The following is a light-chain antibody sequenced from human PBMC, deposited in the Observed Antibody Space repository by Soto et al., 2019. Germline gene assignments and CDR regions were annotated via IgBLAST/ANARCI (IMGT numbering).Light chain of an antibody. J-gene: IGKJ1*01. CDR2: DAS. Sequence: DIQMTQSPSTLSASVGDRVTITCRASQSISSWLAWYQQKPGKAPKLLIYDASSLESGVPSRFSGSGSGTEFTLTITSLESEDFAVYYCHQYNGWPRTFGQGTKVEI. CDR1: QSISSW. CDR3: HQYNGWPRT. V-gene: IGKV1-5*01.